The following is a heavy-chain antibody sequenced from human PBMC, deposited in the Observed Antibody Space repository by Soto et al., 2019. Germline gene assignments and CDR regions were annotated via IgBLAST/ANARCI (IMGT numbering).Heavy chain of an antibody. CDR1: GDSISGYY. J-gene: IGHJ4*02. CDR2: IYFSDNA. D-gene: IGHD2-15*01. V-gene: IGHV4-59*01. Sequence: SETLSLTCTVSGDSISGYYWSWIRQPPGKGLQWIGYIYFSDNANYNPSLKGRVTMSVDTSNNQFSLLVRSATAADTAVYFCAKYRRTDAEGYTFDYWGQGALVTVSS. CDR3: AKYRRTDAEGYTFDY.